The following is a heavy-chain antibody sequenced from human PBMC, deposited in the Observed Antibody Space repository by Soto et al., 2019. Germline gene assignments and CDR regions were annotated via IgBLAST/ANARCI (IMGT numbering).Heavy chain of an antibody. Sequence: PSETLSLTCTVSGGSIGIYYWSWIRQPPGKGLEWIGYIYYIGSTKYNPSLKSRVTISVDSSKNQFSLKLNSVTAADTAVYYCARQLNYYGSGSNYYYYMDVWGQGTTVTVSS. D-gene: IGHD3-10*01. CDR2: IYYIGST. CDR3: ARQLNYYGSGSNYYYYMDV. CDR1: GGSIGIYY. V-gene: IGHV4-59*08. J-gene: IGHJ6*03.